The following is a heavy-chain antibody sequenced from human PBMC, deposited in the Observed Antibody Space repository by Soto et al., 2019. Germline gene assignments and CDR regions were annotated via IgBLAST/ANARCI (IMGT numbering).Heavy chain of an antibody. CDR1: GFTFNTYD. D-gene: IGHD2-21*01. V-gene: IGHV3-21*01. Sequence: EVQLVESGGGLVKPGGSLRLSCAASGFTFNTYDMNWVRQAPGKGLEWVSSITTSSAYIYYADSLKGRITISRDNAKNSLFLQMNSLRAEYTAVYYCVRSGTARLLRHSWFDTWGQGTLVTVSS. CDR3: VRSGTARLLRHSWFDT. J-gene: IGHJ5*02. CDR2: ITTSSAYI.